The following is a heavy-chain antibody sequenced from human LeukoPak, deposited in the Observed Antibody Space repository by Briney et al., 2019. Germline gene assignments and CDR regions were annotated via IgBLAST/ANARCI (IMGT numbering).Heavy chain of an antibody. V-gene: IGHV1-69*05. J-gene: IGHJ4*02. CDR3: ARDKSIAAAGRDFDY. CDR1: GGTFSSYA. Sequence: ASVKVSCKASGGTFSSYAISWVRQAPGQGLEWMGGIIPIFGTANYAQKLQGRVTMTTDTSTSTAYMELRSLRSDDTAVYYCARDKSIAAAGRDFDYWGQGTLVTVSS. D-gene: IGHD6-13*01. CDR2: IIPIFGTA.